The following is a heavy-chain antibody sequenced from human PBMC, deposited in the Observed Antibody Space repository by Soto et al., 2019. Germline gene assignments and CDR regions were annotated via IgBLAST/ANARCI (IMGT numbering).Heavy chain of an antibody. CDR2: IYSSGSA. J-gene: IGHJ4*02. CDR1: RASIYTYS. D-gene: IGHD1-26*01. V-gene: IGHV4-4*07. CDR3: ATIVGANDY. Sequence: SETLSLTCTVSRASIYTYSWTWIRQPAGKGLQWIGHIYSSGSANYSPSLKSRVSMSVDSPKNQISLKLSSVTAADTAVYYCATIVGANDYWGQGTLVTVSS.